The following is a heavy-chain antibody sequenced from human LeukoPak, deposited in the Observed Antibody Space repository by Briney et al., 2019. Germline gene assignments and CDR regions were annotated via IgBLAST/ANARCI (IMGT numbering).Heavy chain of an antibody. Sequence: GGSLRLSCAASGFTFSSYAMSWVRQAPGKGLEWVSAISGSSSSTYYADSVKGRFTISRDYSKNTLYLQINSLRAEDTAVYYCAKDRGVVITHNFDYWGRGTLVSVSS. V-gene: IGHV3-23*01. CDR1: GFTFSSYA. CDR2: ISGSSSST. CDR3: AKDRGVVITHNFDY. J-gene: IGHJ4*02. D-gene: IGHD3-22*01.